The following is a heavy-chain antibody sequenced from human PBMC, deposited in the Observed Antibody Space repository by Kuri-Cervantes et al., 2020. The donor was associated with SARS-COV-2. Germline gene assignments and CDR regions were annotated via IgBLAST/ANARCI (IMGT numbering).Heavy chain of an antibody. V-gene: IGHV3-21*05. Sequence: GESLKISCVASGFTFSSNSMNWVRQAPGKGLEWVSYISGSGFSIYYVDSVKGRFTISRDNAKNSLYLQMNSLRAEDTAVYYCARAGGSGGTSNYYYYMDVWGKGTTVTVSS. CDR3: ARAGGSGGTSNYYYYMDV. CDR1: GFTFSSNS. CDR2: ISGSGFSI. J-gene: IGHJ6*03. D-gene: IGHD2-15*01.